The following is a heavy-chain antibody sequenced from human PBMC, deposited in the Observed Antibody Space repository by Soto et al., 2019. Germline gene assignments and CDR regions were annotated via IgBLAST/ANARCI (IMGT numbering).Heavy chain of an antibody. CDR2: ISGGGSTT. D-gene: IGHD4-4*01. V-gene: IGHV3-23*01. CDR1: GFTFSSYV. CDR3: AKDSNKYSSSLRGRYFDY. Sequence: EVQLLESGGGLGQRGGSLRLSCAASGFTFSSYVMSWVRQAPGKGLEWVAGISGGGSTTFYPDSVKGRFTISRDNAKNTLVLQMDSLRAEDTAIYYCAKDSNKYSSSLRGRYFDYWGQGILVTVSS. J-gene: IGHJ4*02.